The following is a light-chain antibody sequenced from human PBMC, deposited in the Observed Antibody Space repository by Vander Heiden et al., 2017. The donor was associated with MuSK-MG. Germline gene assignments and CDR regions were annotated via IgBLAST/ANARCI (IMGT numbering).Light chain of an antibody. CDR3: NSHTSATTYV. CDR1: NSDIGDYNY. V-gene: IGLV2-14*03. Sequence: QSALTQPPSVSGSPGQSITISCTGPNSDIGDYNYVSWYQQRPGRAPHLLIFDVTNRPSGVSDRFSGSKSGNTASLTISGLRPEDEADYYCNSHTSATTYVFGTGTRVTVL. J-gene: IGLJ1*01. CDR2: DVT.